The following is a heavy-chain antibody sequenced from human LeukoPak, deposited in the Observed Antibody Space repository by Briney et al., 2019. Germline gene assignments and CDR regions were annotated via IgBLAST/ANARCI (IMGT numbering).Heavy chain of an antibody. CDR1: GYTFTSYG. V-gene: IGHV1-18*01. D-gene: IGHD2-15*01. CDR2: INNGNT. CDR3: VRSVVALKY. J-gene: IGHJ4*02. Sequence: ASVKVSCKASGYTFTSYGISWVRQAPGQGLEWMGWINNGNTNYAQRFQGRVTMTTDTSTSTAYMELRSLRSDDTAVYYCVRSVVALKYWGQGTLVTVSS.